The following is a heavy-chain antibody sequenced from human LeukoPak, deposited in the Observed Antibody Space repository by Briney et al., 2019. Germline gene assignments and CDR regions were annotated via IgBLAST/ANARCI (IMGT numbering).Heavy chain of an antibody. D-gene: IGHD2-15*01. V-gene: IGHV4-34*01. CDR2: INHSGSP. CDR3: ARGRSVSRY. Sequence: SETLSLTCAVYGGSFSGYYWSWIRQPPGKGLEWIGEINHSGSPNYNPSLKSRVSISVDTSKNQFSLRLSSVTAADTAVYYCARGRSVSRYWGQGTLVTVSS. CDR1: GGSFSGYY. J-gene: IGHJ4*02.